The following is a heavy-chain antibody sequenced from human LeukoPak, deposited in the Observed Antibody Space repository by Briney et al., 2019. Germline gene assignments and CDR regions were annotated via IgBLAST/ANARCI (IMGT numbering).Heavy chain of an antibody. CDR2: ISAYNGST. J-gene: IGHJ6*03. D-gene: IGHD3-3*01. V-gene: IGHV1-18*01. CDR1: GYTFTNYH. Sequence: EASVKVSCKASGYTFTNYHIHWVRQAPGQGLEWMGWISAYNGSTNYAQKLQGRVTMTTDTSTSTAYMELRSLRSDDTAVYYCARDIFWSGYYLDVGYYYMDVWGKGTTVTVSS. CDR3: ARDIFWSGYYLDVGYYYMDV.